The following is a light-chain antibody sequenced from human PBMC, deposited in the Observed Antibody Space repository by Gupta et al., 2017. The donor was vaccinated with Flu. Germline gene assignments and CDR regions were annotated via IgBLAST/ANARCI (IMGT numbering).Light chain of an antibody. CDR2: EVS. Sequence: QSALTPPASVSGSPGQSITISCTGTSSDVGGYNYVSWYQQHPGKAPKLRIYEVSNRPSGVSNRFSGSKSGNTASLTISGHQAEDEADYYCSSYTSSSSYVFGTGTKVTVL. CDR1: SSDVGGYNY. V-gene: IGLV2-14*01. J-gene: IGLJ1*01. CDR3: SSYTSSSSYV.